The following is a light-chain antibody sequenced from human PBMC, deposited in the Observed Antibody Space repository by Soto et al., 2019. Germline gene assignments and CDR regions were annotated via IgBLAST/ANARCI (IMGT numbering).Light chain of an antibody. CDR1: SSNIGAGYD. CDR3: QSYDSSLSGSV. V-gene: IGLV1-40*01. J-gene: IGLJ3*02. CDR2: VNS. Sequence: QSVLTQPPSVSGAPGQRVTISCTGSSSNIGAGYDVHWYQQLPGTAPKLLIYVNSNRPSGVPDRFSGSKSGTSASLAITGLQAEVEADYYCQSYDSSLSGSVFGGGTKLTVL.